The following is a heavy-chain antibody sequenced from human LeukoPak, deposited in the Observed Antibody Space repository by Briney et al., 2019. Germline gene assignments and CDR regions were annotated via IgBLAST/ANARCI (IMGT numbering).Heavy chain of an antibody. D-gene: IGHD3-3*01. CDR2: INHSGST. CDR3: ARARPRSGLGY. Sequence: SETLSLTCAVYGGSFSGYYWSWIRQPPGKGLEWIGEINHSGSTNYNPSLKSRVTISVDTSKNQFSLKPSSVTAADTAVYYCARARPRSGLGYWGQGTLVTVSS. J-gene: IGHJ4*02. CDR1: GGSFSGYY. V-gene: IGHV4-34*01.